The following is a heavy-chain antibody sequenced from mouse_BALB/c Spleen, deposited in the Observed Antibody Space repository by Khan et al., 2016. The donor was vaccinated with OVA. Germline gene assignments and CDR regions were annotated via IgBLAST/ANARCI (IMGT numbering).Heavy chain of an antibody. CDR3: TRSYDSYYFDY. CDR2: IYPGNSDT. J-gene: IGHJ2*01. CDR1: GYSFTSYW. V-gene: IGHV1-5*01. D-gene: IGHD2-4*01. Sequence: VQLQQSGTVLARPGASVKMSCKASGYSFTSYWMHWVKQRPGQGLEWIGAIYPGNSDTRYNQKFKGKAKLTAVTSASTAYMELSSLTNEDSAVYYCTRSYDSYYFDYWGQRTTLTVSS.